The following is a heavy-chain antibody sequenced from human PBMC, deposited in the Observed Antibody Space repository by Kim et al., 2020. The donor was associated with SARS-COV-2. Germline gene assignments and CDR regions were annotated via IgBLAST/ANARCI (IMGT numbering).Heavy chain of an antibody. CDR2: INHSGST. CDR3: ARARAGVVPAPVLGIGPHYEYFIMDV. V-gene: IGHV4-34*01. CDR1: GESFSGYQ. D-gene: IGHD2-2*02. J-gene: IGHJ6*02. Sequence: SETLSLTCAVYGESFSGYQWSWIRQPPGKGLEWIGQINHSGSTNHNPSLKSRVTISTDTSKNQFSLKLTSVNAADTGFYYCARARAGVVPAPVLGIGPHYEYFIMDVWGRGTTVTVSS.